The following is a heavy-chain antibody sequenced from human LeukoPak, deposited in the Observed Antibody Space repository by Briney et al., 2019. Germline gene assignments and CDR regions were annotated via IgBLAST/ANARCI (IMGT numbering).Heavy chain of an antibody. CDR1: GFTFSDYY. Sequence: PGGSLRLSCAASGFTFSDYYMSWIRQAPGKGLEWVSYISSSSSYTNYADSVKGRFTISRDNAKNSLYLQMSSLRAEDTAVYYCARAKKSSTSLGLVFDYWGQGTLVTVSS. CDR3: ARAKKSSTSLGLVFDY. CDR2: ISSSSSYT. J-gene: IGHJ4*02. D-gene: IGHD2-2*01. V-gene: IGHV3-11*06.